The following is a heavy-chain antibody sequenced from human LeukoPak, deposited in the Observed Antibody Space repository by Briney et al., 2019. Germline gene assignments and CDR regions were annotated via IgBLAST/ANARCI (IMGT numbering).Heavy chain of an antibody. J-gene: IGHJ6*03. CDR2: IYPGDSDT. V-gene: IGHV5-51*01. Sequence: GESLKISCKGSGYSFTSYWIGWVRQMPGKGLEWMGIIYPGDSDTRYSPSFQGQVTISADKSISTAYLQWSSLKASDTAMYYCARRGPEKRSITIFGVVIPRDYYYMDVWGKGTTVTVSS. CDR3: ARRGPEKRSITIFGVVIPRDYYYMDV. D-gene: IGHD3-3*01. CDR1: GYSFTSYW.